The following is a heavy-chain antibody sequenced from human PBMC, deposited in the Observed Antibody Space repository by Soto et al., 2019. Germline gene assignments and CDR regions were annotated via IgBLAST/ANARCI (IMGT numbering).Heavy chain of an antibody. CDR2: YDPADGAI. CDR3: ATDYFDSTGWDAFDM. Sequence: QVQLVQSGAEVKKPGASVKVSCKVSGHNLTELSIHWVRQAPGKGPEWMGGYDPADGAIHYAQKFQGRFIMTEDTSTDTVQMELRSLRSEDTAVYYCATDYFDSTGWDAFDMWGQGTMVIVSS. J-gene: IGHJ3*02. V-gene: IGHV1-24*01. D-gene: IGHD3-22*01. CDR1: GHNLTELS.